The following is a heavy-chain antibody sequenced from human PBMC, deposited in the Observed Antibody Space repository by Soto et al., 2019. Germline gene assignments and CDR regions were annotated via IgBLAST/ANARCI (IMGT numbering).Heavy chain of an antibody. J-gene: IGHJ5*02. Sequence: GASVKVPCKASGYTFTSYGISWVRQAPGQGLEWMGWISAYSGNTGYAQKFQGRVTMTRNTSISTAYMELSSLRSEDTAVYYCARGSKYYDFWSGYPRGPTNWFDPWGQGTPVTAPQ. CDR3: ARGSKYYDFWSGYPRGPTNWFDP. D-gene: IGHD3-3*01. V-gene: IGHV1-8*02. CDR2: ISAYSGNT. CDR1: GYTFTSYG.